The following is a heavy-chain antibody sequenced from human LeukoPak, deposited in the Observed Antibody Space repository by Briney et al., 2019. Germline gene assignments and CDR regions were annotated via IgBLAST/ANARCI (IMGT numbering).Heavy chain of an antibody. CDR2: ITAYNDNT. CDR1: VYSFTING. Sequence: GASVKVSCNSSVYSFTINGISWGRHAPGQGLEWMGWITAYNDNTNYAQKLQGRGTMTTNTSTSTAYMERRSLRSDDTAVYYCARALLGSGEPSHIDYWGQGTLVTASS. D-gene: IGHD7-27*01. J-gene: IGHJ4*02. V-gene: IGHV1-18*01. CDR3: ARALLGSGEPSHIDY.